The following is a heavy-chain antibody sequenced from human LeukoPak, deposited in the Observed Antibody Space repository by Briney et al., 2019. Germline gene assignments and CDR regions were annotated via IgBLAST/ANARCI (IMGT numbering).Heavy chain of an antibody. CDR2: IYICGST. Sequence: ELVSVIYICGSTYYAYSVNGRFTISRDNSKNTLYLQMNSLRAEDTAVYYCARVRSNYVDYWGQGTLVTVSS. D-gene: IGHD4-11*01. V-gene: IGHV3-66*01. J-gene: IGHJ4*02. CDR3: ARVRSNYVDY.